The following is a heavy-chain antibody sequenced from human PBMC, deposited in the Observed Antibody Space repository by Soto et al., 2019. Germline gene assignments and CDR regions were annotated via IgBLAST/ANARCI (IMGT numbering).Heavy chain of an antibody. D-gene: IGHD3-16*02. CDR2: ISSSSTI. CDR3: ARDRRLGELSYYYYYYTMDV. Sequence: GGSLRLSCAVSGFTFSSYSMTWVRQAPGQGLEWVSYISSSSTIYYADSVKGRFTISRDNAKNSLYLQMNSLRDEDTAVYYCARDRRLGELSYYYYYYTMDVWGQGTTVTVSS. J-gene: IGHJ6*02. V-gene: IGHV3-48*02. CDR1: GFTFSSYS.